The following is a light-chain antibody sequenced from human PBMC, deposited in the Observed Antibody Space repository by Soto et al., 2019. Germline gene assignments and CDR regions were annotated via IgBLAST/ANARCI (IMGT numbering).Light chain of an antibody. J-gene: IGKJ4*01. V-gene: IGKV1-39*01. CDR3: QHGYSTPLT. Sequence: DIQMTQSPSSLSASVGDRVTITCRASQSISTHLHWYQQRPGKAPNLLTYAASTLQSGVPSRFSGSGSGTDFTLTISSLQPEDFATYFCQHGYSTPLTFGGGTKVDIK. CDR2: AAS. CDR1: QSISTH.